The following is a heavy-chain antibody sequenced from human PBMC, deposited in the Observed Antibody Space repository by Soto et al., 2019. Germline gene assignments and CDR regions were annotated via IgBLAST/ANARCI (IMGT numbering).Heavy chain of an antibody. Sequence: ASVKVSCKASGYTFNSYGISWVRQAPGQGLEWMGWISAYNDNTNYAQNLQGRVTMTTDTSTSTAYMELRSLRSDDTAVYYCARSIAAAVDFDYWGQGTLVTVSS. D-gene: IGHD6-13*01. J-gene: IGHJ4*02. V-gene: IGHV1-18*01. CDR2: ISAYNDNT. CDR1: GYTFNSYG. CDR3: ARSIAAAVDFDY.